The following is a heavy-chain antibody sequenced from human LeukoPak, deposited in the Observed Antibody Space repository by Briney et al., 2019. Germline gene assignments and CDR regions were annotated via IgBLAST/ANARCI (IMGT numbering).Heavy chain of an antibody. Sequence: ASVKVSCKASGYTFTSYYMHWVRQAPGQGLEWMGIINPSGGSTSYAQKFQGRVTITADKSTSTAYMELSSLRSEDTAVYYCARESSPSYYYDSSGYAPSYYYYGMDVWGQGTTVTVSS. J-gene: IGHJ6*02. CDR2: INPSGGST. CDR3: ARESSPSYYYDSSGYAPSYYYYGMDV. V-gene: IGHV1-46*01. CDR1: GYTFTSYY. D-gene: IGHD3-22*01.